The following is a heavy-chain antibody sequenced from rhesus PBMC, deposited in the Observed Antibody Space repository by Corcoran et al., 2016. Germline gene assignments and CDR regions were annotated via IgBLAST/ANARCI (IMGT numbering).Heavy chain of an antibody. CDR1: GLSVSSNY. D-gene: IGHD1-44*01. V-gene: IGHV4S11*01. J-gene: IGHJ5-2*02. CDR2: IYGSDGST. Sequence: QVQLQESGPGLVKPSETLSLTCAVSGLSVSSNYWSWIRQPPGKGLEWIGYIYGSDGSTYYKPSLTSRVTLSVDTSKNQVSLKLSTVTAADTAVYYCAREGNFNSLDVWGRGLLVTVSS. CDR3: AREGNFNSLDV.